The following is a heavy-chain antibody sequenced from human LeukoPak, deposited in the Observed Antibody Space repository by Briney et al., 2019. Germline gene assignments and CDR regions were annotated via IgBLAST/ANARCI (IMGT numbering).Heavy chain of an antibody. D-gene: IGHD3-9*01. V-gene: IGHV3-33*01. CDR3: AREDYDILTGYSNGMDV. Sequence: GGSLRLSCAASGFTFSSYGMHWVRQAPGKGLEGVAVIWYDGSNKYYADSVKGRFTISRDNSKNTLYLQMNSLRAEDTAVYYCAREDYDILTGYSNGMDVWGQGTTVTVSS. J-gene: IGHJ6*02. CDR1: GFTFSSYG. CDR2: IWYDGSNK.